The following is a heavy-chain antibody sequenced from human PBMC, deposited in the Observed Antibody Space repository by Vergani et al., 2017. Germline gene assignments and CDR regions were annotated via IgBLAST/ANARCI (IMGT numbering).Heavy chain of an antibody. J-gene: IGHJ5*02. CDR2: INPSGGST. CDR1: GYTFTSYY. CDR3: AREGAYCGGDCCSGWFDP. D-gene: IGHD2-21*01. Sequence: QVQLVQSGAEVKKPGASVKVSCKASGYTFTSYYMHWVRQAPGQGLEWMGIINPSGGSTSYAQKFQGRFTMTRDTYTSTVYMGRSSLGSEDTAVYYCAREGAYCGGDCCSGWFDPWGQGTLVTVSS. V-gene: IGHV1-46*03.